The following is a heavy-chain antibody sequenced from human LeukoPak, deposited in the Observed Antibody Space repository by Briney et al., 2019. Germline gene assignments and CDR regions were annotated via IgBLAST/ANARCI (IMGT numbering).Heavy chain of an antibody. CDR1: GYTFTSSY. J-gene: IGHJ4*02. V-gene: IGHV1-18*01. CDR2: VSAYNGKT. CDR3: ARGGTYYPCIDY. Sequence: ASVKVSCKASGYTFTSSYINWVRQAPGQGLEWMGWVSAYNGKTSYVQNLQGRVTMTTDSSTNTAYMDLTSLTSDDTAVYYCARGGTYYPCIDYWGQGTLVTVSS. D-gene: IGHD1-26*01.